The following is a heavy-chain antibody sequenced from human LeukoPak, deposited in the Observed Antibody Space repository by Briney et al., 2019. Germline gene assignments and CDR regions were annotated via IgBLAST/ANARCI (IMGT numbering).Heavy chain of an antibody. J-gene: IGHJ5*02. CDR3: ARGSRTRSRDYPPFDP. Sequence: ASVKVSCKASGYTFTSYDINWVRQATGQGLEWMGWMNPNSGNTGYAQKFQGRVTMTRNTSISTAYMELSSLRSEDTAVYYCARGSRTRSRDYPPFDPWGQGTLVTVSS. CDR1: GYTFTSYD. CDR2: MNPNSGNT. V-gene: IGHV1-8*01. D-gene: IGHD4-17*01.